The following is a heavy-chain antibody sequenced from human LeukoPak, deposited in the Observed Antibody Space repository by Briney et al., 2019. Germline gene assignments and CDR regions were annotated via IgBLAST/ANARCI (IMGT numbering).Heavy chain of an antibody. V-gene: IGHV5-10-1*01. CDR3: ARRAYSSSWDGMDV. Sequence: GESLKISCKGSGYSFTSYWISWVRQMPGKGLEWMGRIDPSDSYTNYSPSFQGHVTISADKSISTAYLQWSSLKASDTAMYYCARRAYSSSWDGMDVWGQGATVTVSS. J-gene: IGHJ6*02. CDR2: IDPSDSYT. CDR1: GYSFTSYW. D-gene: IGHD6-13*01.